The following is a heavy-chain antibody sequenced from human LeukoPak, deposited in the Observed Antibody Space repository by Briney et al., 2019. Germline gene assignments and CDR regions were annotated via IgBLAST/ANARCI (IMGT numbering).Heavy chain of an antibody. CDR2: IYYSGST. D-gene: IGHD2-2*01. CDR3: ARVGSYCSSTSCPNRWFDP. J-gene: IGHJ5*02. V-gene: IGHV4-30-4*01. CDR1: GGSISSGDYY. Sequence: SETLSLTCTVSGGSISSGDYYWSWIRQPPGKGLEWIGCIYYSGSTYYNPSLKSRVTISVDTSKNQFSLKLSSVTAADTAVYYCARVGSYCSSTSCPNRWFDPWGQGTLVTVSS.